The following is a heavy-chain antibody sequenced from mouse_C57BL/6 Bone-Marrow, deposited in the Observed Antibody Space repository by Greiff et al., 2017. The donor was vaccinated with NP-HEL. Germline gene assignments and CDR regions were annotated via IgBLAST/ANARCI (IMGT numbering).Heavy chain of an antibody. V-gene: IGHV1-64*01. J-gene: IGHJ3*01. CDR2: IHPNSGST. D-gene: IGHD4-1*01. Sequence: QVQLQQPGAELVKPGASVKLSCKASGYTFTSYWMHWVKQRPGQGLEWIGMIHPNSGSTNYNEKFKSKDTLTVDKPSSTAYMQLSSLTSEDSAVYYCARNPVTGKGFAYWGQGTLVTVSA. CDR1: GYTFTSYW. CDR3: ARNPVTGKGFAY.